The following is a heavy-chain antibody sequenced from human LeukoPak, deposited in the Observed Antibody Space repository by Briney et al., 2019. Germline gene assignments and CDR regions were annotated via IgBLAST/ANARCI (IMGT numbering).Heavy chain of an antibody. J-gene: IGHJ6*02. V-gene: IGHV3-30*03. CDR2: ISYDGSNK. CDR3: ARTWIQLWLRYGMDV. Sequence: GGSLRLSCAASGFTFSSYWMHWVRQAPGKGLEWVAVISYDGSNKYYADSVKGRFTISRDNSKNTLYLQMNSLRAEDTAVYYCARTWIQLWLRYGMDVWGQGTTVTVSS. D-gene: IGHD5-18*01. CDR1: GFTFSSYW.